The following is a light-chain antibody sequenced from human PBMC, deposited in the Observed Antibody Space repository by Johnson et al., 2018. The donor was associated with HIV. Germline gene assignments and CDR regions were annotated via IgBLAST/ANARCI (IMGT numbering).Light chain of an antibody. CDR3: GTWDTSLSAGGV. CDR1: SANIENNY. J-gene: IGLJ1*01. V-gene: IGLV1-51*01. Sequence: QSVLTPPPSVSAAPGQKVTISCSGGSANIENNYVSWYQQLPHTAPKLLISDNNKRPSGLPDRFSGSTAGASTTLDITRLTAGDEADYYCGTWDTSLSAGGVFGTGTKVTVL. CDR2: DNN.